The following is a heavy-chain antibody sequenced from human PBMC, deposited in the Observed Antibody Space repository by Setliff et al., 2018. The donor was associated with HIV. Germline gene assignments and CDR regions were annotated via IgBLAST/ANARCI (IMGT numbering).Heavy chain of an antibody. V-gene: IGHV4-59*11. CDR1: GGSMSTHY. CDR2: IYTTGST. D-gene: IGHD1-26*01. CDR3: ASGSPFDGFDM. J-gene: IGHJ3*02. Sequence: SETLSLTCTVSGGSMSTHYWSWIRQTPGKGLEWIGHIYTTGSTHYNPSLRSRVTISIDTSKSHFSLTLKSVTAADTALYYCASGSPFDGFDMWGQGTMVTVSS.